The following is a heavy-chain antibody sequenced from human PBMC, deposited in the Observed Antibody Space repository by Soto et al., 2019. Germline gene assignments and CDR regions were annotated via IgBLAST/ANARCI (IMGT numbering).Heavy chain of an antibody. CDR3: ARLSGYSAYGPFDY. V-gene: IGHV4-31*03. Sequence: QVQLHESGPGLVKPSQTLSLTCTVSGGSISSGGYYWTWIRQYPGEGLEWIGYIYYSGSTHYNPSHKSRVIISVDTSQNQFSLKLKSVTAADAAVYYCARLSGYSAYGPFDYWGQGTLVTVSS. D-gene: IGHD5-12*01. J-gene: IGHJ4*02. CDR2: IYYSGST. CDR1: GGSISSGGYY.